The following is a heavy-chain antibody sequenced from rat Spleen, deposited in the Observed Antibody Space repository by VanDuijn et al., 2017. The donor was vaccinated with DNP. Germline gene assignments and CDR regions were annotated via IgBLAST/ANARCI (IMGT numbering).Heavy chain of an antibody. CDR1: GFTFSDYA. Sequence: EVQLVESGGGLVQPGRSLKLSCAASGFTFSDYAMAWVRQAPKKGLEWVATISYDGTRTYYRDSVKGRFTISRDNAKSTLYLQMDSLRSEDTATYYCARDNYGSYGAMDAWGQVASVTVSS. CDR2: ISYDGTRT. CDR3: ARDNYGSYGAMDA. V-gene: IGHV5-7*01. D-gene: IGHD1-3*01. J-gene: IGHJ4*01.